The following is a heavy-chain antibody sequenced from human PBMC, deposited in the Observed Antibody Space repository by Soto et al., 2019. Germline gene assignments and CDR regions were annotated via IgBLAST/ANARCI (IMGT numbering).Heavy chain of an antibody. V-gene: IGHV3-33*01. J-gene: IGHJ4*02. CDR3: ARVAARGQQLLTPFYFDY. Sequence: PGGSLRLSCAASVFTFRTYGMQWVRQAPGKGLEWVSVSWYDGDYKYYAESVEGRFTVSRDNSRNTLYLQMNSLRADDTGIYYCARVAARGQQLLTPFYFDYWGRGTLVTVSS. CDR1: VFTFRTYG. D-gene: IGHD2-21*01. CDR2: SWYDGDYK.